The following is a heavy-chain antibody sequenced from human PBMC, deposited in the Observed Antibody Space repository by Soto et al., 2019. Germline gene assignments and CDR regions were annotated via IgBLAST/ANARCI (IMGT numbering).Heavy chain of an antibody. CDR1: GYTFTSYG. CDR2: ISAYNGNT. D-gene: IGHD4-17*01. CDR3: ARVPYGADDAFDI. J-gene: IGHJ3*02. V-gene: IGHV1-18*01. Sequence: GAPVKVYCKASGYTFTSYGISWVRQAPGQGLEWMGWISAYNGNTNYAQKLQGRVTMTTDTSTSTAYMELRSLRSDDTAVYYCARVPYGADDAFDIWGQGTMVTVSS.